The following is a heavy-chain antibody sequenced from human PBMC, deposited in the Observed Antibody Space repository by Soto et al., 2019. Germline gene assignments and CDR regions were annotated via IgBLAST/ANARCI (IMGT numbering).Heavy chain of an antibody. D-gene: IGHD3-22*01. J-gene: IGHJ6*02. CDR3: AKDPTNTYYYGCSGYQAVMAV. Sequence: GGSLRLSCAASGFTFSSYGMHWVRQAPGKGLEWVAVISYDGSNKYYADSVKGRFTISRDNSKNTLYLQMNSLRAEDTAVYYCAKDPTNTYYYGCSGYQAVMAVWGQGTTVTVSS. V-gene: IGHV3-30*18. CDR1: GFTFSSYG. CDR2: ISYDGSNK.